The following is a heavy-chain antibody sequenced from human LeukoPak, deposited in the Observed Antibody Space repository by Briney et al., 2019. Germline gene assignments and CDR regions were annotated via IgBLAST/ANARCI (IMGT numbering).Heavy chain of an antibody. V-gene: IGHV3-23*01. D-gene: IGHD2-8*01. CDR3: AKDTSIGRYCTNGVCSPFDY. J-gene: IGHJ4*02. CDR1: GFTFSGYA. Sequence: GGSLRLSCAGSGFTFSGYAISWVCQAPGKGLEWVSAISDTGATTYDADSVKGRLTISRYNSRSTLYLQMNSLRAEDTALYYCAKDTSIGRYCTNGVCSPFDYWGQGTLVTVSS. CDR2: ISDTGATT.